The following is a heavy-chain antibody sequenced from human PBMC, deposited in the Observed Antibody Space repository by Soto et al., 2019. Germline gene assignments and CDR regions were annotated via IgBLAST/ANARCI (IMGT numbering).Heavy chain of an antibody. Sequence: QITLNESGPTQVKPRQTLTLTCTFSGFSLTTSGVGVGWIRQSPGKAPEWLALIYWDDDKRYSPSLKSRLTITKDTSKNQVFLTMADLDPADIATYYCAHRVLRTVFGLVTTTAIYFDFWGQGTPVAVSS. D-gene: IGHD3-3*01. V-gene: IGHV2-5*02. CDR1: GFSLTTSGVG. J-gene: IGHJ4*02. CDR2: IYWDDDK. CDR3: AHRVLRTVFGLVTTTAIYFDF.